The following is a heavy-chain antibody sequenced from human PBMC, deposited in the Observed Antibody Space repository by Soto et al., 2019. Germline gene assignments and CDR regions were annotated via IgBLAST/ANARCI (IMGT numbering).Heavy chain of an antibody. V-gene: IGHV2-26*01. CDR3: ARINYYGSAPYTDV. Sequence: SGPTLVNPTETLTLTCTVSGFSLSNARMGVSWIRQPPGKALEWLAHIFSNDEKSYSTSLKSRLTISKDTSKSQVVLTMTNMDPVDTATYYCARINYYGSAPYTDVWGPGTTVTVSS. CDR1: GFSLSNARMG. CDR2: IFSNDEK. D-gene: IGHD3-10*01. J-gene: IGHJ6*02.